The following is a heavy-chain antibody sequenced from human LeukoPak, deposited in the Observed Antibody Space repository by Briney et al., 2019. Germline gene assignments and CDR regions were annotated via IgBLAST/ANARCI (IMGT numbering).Heavy chain of an antibody. CDR2: IYYSGST. J-gene: IGHJ6*03. CDR3: ARGRLKPNYYYYMDV. Sequence: SETLSLTCTVSGGSISSSSYYWGWIRQPPGKGLEWIGSIYYSGSTYYNPSLKSRVTISVDTSKNQFSLKLSSVTAADTAVYYCARGRLKPNYYYYMDVWGKGTTVTISS. V-gene: IGHV4-39*07. D-gene: IGHD2-21*02. CDR1: GGSISSSSYY.